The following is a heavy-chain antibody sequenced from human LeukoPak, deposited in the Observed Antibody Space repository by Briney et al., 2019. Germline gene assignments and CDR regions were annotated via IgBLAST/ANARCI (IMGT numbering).Heavy chain of an antibody. Sequence: ASVKVSCKASGYTFTSYYMHWVRRAPGQGLEWMGIINPSGGSTSYAQKFQGRVTMTRDTSTSTVYMELSSLRSEDTAVYYCARGSLVVVAATRFDYWGQGTLVTVSS. D-gene: IGHD2-15*01. CDR1: GYTFTSYY. J-gene: IGHJ4*02. CDR2: INPSGGST. V-gene: IGHV1-46*01. CDR3: ARGSLVVVAATRFDY.